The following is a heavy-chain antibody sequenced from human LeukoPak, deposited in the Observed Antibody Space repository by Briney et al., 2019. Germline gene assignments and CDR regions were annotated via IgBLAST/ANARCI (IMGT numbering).Heavy chain of an antibody. CDR1: GFTFSSYG. D-gene: IGHD2-2*02. CDR2: IRYDGSNK. J-gene: IGHJ4*02. Sequence: PGGSLRLSCAASGFTFSSYGMHWVRQAPGKGLEWVAFIRYDGSNKYYADSVKGRFTISRDNSKNMLYLQMNSLRAEDTAVYYCAKDISYCSSTSCYTRPRYFDYWGQGTLVTVSS. V-gene: IGHV3-30*02. CDR3: AKDISYCSSTSCYTRPRYFDY.